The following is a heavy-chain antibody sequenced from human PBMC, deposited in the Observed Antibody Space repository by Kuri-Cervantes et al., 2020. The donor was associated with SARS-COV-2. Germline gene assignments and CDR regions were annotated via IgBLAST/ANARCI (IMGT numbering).Heavy chain of an antibody. Sequence: ASVKVSCKASGYTFSHCGINWVRQAPGQGLEWMGWISAYNGNTNYAQKLQGRVTMTTDTSTSTAYMELRSLRSDDTAVYYCARLLSSTIFGVVIGYYMDVWGKGTTVTVSS. D-gene: IGHD3-3*01. J-gene: IGHJ6*03. V-gene: IGHV1-18*01. CDR3: ARLLSSTIFGVVIGYYMDV. CDR2: ISAYNGNT. CDR1: GYTFSHCG.